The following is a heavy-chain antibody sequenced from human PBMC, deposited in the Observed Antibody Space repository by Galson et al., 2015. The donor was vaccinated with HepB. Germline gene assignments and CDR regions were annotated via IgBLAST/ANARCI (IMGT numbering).Heavy chain of an antibody. CDR1: GFTLSSYA. Sequence: SLRLSCADSGFTLSSYAMSWVRQAPGKGLEWVSSITNSGDRTYYADSVKGRFTISRDNSKNTLYVQMNSLRAEDTAVYYCAKARFGTFNYFDCWGQGTLVTVSS. V-gene: IGHV3-23*01. CDR3: AKARFGTFNYFDC. D-gene: IGHD3/OR15-3a*01. J-gene: IGHJ4*02. CDR2: ITNSGDRT.